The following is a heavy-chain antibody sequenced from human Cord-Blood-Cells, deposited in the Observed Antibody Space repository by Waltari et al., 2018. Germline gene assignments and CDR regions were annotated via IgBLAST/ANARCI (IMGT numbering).Heavy chain of an antibody. CDR2: INRDGSST. J-gene: IGHJ4*02. CDR1: GFTFSSSW. D-gene: IGHD3-3*02. V-gene: IGHV3-74*01. Sequence: EVQLVESGGGLVQPGGSLRLSCSASGFTFSSSWLHWFRQAPGKGLVWVSRINRDGSSTSYADSVKGRFTISRDNAKNTLYLQMNSLRAEDTAVYYCARAFSRGAALCDYWGQGTLVTVSS. CDR3: ARAFSRGAALCDY.